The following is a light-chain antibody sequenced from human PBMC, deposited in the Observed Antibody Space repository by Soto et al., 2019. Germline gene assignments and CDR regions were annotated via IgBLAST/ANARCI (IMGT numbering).Light chain of an antibody. J-gene: IGKJ5*01. V-gene: IGKV3-11*01. Sequence: EIVLTQSPATLSLSPLERSTLSFRASQSVSRYLAWYQQKPGQAPRLLIYGASSRATGIPDRFSGSGSGTDYTLTISSLEPEDFAVYYCQQRTRWPMTFGQGTRLEIK. CDR3: QQRTRWPMT. CDR1: QSVSRY. CDR2: GAS.